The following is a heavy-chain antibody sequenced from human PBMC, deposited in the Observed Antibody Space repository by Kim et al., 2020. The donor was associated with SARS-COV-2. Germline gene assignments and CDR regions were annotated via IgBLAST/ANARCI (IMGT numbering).Heavy chain of an antibody. CDR2: IYYSGST. Sequence: SETLSLTCTVSGGSISSSTYYGGWIRQPPGKGLEWIGNIYYSGSTYYNPSLKSRVTISVDTSKNQFSLKLSSVTAADTAVYYCARRIGAYYDILTGYHGTYYFDYWGQGTLVTVSS. J-gene: IGHJ4*02. V-gene: IGHV4-39*01. CDR3: ARRIGAYYDILTGYHGTYYFDY. CDR1: GGSISSSTYY. D-gene: IGHD3-9*01.